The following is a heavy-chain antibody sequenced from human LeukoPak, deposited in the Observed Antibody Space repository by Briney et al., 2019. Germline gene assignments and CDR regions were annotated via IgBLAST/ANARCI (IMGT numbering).Heavy chain of an antibody. CDR3: GKYVQTSVGANDY. Sequence: GGSLRLSCAASGFTFSSSPMNWVRQAPGKGLEGVSVISGSGGATFYGDSVQGRFTISRDNSRDTLYLQMNSLTAEDTALYYCGKYVQTSVGANDYWGQGTLVTVSS. CDR2: ISGSGGAT. J-gene: IGHJ4*02. D-gene: IGHD1-26*01. V-gene: IGHV3-23*01. CDR1: GFTFSSSP.